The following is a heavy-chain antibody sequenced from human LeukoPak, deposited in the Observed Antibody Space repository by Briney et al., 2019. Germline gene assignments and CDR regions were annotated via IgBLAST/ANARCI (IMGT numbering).Heavy chain of an antibody. CDR3: AKPVVITTSGDY. Sequence: GSLRLSCAASGFTFSSYAMGWVRQAPGKGLEWVSAISGSGGSTYYADSVKGRFTISRDNSKNTLYLQMNSLRAEDTAVYYCAKPVVITTSGDYWGQGTLVTVSS. J-gene: IGHJ4*02. D-gene: IGHD3-22*01. V-gene: IGHV3-23*01. CDR1: GFTFSSYA. CDR2: ISGSGGST.